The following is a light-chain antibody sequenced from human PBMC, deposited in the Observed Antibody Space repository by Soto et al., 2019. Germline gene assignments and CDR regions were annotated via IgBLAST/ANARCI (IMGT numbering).Light chain of an antibody. CDR1: PAIASF. Sequence: IQLTQSPSSLSASVGERVTITCRASPAIASFLAWYQQKPGTAPKLLIYGASTLQSGVPSRFSGSRSVTDYTLTIASLQPEDFATYYCQQLNGSPWTFGQGTKVEIK. V-gene: IGKV1-9*01. CDR3: QQLNGSPWT. J-gene: IGKJ1*01. CDR2: GAS.